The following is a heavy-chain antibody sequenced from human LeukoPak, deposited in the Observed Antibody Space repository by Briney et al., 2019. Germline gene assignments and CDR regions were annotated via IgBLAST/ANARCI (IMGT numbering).Heavy chain of an antibody. CDR3: ARGGYSCGYAGVSPHYMAI. J-gene: IGHJ6*03. CDR2: INWNGAST. V-gene: IGHV3-20*04. CDR1: GFTFDEYG. D-gene: IGHD5-18*01. Sequence: GGSLRLSCAASGFTFDEYGMNWVRQAPEKGLEWVSGINWNGASTNYADSVQGRFTISRDNAKNSLFLQMSSLRAEDTALYFCARGGYSCGYAGVSPHYMAIWGKGTTVTVYS.